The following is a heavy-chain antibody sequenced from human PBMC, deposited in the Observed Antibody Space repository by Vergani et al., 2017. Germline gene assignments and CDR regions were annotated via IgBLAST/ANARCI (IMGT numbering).Heavy chain of an antibody. J-gene: IGHJ2*01. D-gene: IGHD2-15*01. CDR1: GGSISSSSYY. Sequence: QLQLQESGPGLVKPSETLSLTCTVSGGSISSSSYYWGWIRQPPGKGLEWIGSIYYSGSTYYNPSLKSRVTISVDTSKNQFSLKLSSVTAADTAVYYCARVPALHQCRKSGCRSGYFDLWGRGTLVTVSS. V-gene: IGHV4-39*07. CDR3: ARVPALHQCRKSGCRSGYFDL. CDR2: IYYSGST.